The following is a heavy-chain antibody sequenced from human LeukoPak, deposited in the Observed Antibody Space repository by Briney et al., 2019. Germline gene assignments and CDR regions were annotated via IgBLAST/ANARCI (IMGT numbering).Heavy chain of an antibody. CDR1: GGTFSSYA. CDR2: IIPIFGTA. CDR3: ARVGNYYDSSGYYYYSDWFDP. D-gene: IGHD3-22*01. J-gene: IGHJ5*02. V-gene: IGHV1-69*05. Sequence: ASVKVSCKASGGTFSSYAISWVRQAPGQGLEWMGGIIPIFGTANYAQKFQGRVTITTDESTSTAYMELSSLRSEDTAVYYCARVGNYYDSSGYYYYSDWFDPWGQGTLVTVSS.